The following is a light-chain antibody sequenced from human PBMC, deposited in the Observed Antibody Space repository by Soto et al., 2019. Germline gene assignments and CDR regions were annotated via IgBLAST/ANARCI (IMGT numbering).Light chain of an antibody. CDR3: SSYTSSSTLV. J-gene: IGLJ2*01. CDR2: DLS. Sequence: QSVLTQPASVSGSPGQSITISCTGTSRDVGGYNYVSWYQQHPGKAPKLMIYDLSNRPSWVSNRFSGSKSVNTASLTISGLPAEDEDDYYCSSYTSSSTLVVGGGTKLTVL. CDR1: SRDVGGYNY. V-gene: IGLV2-14*01.